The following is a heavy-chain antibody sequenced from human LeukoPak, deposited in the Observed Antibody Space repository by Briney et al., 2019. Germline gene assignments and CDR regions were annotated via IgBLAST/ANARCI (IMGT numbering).Heavy chain of an antibody. J-gene: IGHJ6*03. D-gene: IGHD6-13*01. CDR3: AKNSEVAAAGFLRGYYYYYMDV. CDR1: GFTFSSYG. Sequence: PGRSLRLSCAASGFTFSSYGMHWVRQAPGRGLEWVAFISYDGSIKKYADSVKGRFTISRDNSKNTLYLQMNSLRAEDTAVYYCAKNSEVAAAGFLRGYYYYYMDVWGKGTTVTISS. V-gene: IGHV3-30*18. CDR2: ISYDGSIK.